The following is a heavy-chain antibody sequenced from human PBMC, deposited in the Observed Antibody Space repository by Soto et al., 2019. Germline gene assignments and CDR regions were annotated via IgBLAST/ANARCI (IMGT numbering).Heavy chain of an antibody. CDR1: GGSVSSGSYY. D-gene: IGHD3-10*01. CDR2: IYYTGST. Sequence: CETLSLTGTVSGGSVSSGSYYWSWIRQPPGKGLEWIGYIYYTGSTNYNPSFNSRVTISVDTSKNQISLRLSSVTAADTAMYYCARLENMVRGGAGDGVDVWGQGTTVTVSS. J-gene: IGHJ6*02. V-gene: IGHV4-61*01. CDR3: ARLENMVRGGAGDGVDV.